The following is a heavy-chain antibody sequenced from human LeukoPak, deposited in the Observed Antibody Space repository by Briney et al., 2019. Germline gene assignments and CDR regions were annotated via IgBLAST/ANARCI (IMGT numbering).Heavy chain of an antibody. Sequence: PGGSLRLSCAASGFTFSSYEMNWVRQAPGKGLEWVSYISSSGSTIYYADSVKGRFTISRDNAKNSLYLQMNSLRAEDTAVYYCARARSFDGDYDAAVYFDYWGQGTLVTVSS. CDR1: GFTFSSYE. CDR3: ARARSFDGDYDAAVYFDY. CDR2: ISSSGSTI. V-gene: IGHV3-48*03. D-gene: IGHD4-17*01. J-gene: IGHJ4*02.